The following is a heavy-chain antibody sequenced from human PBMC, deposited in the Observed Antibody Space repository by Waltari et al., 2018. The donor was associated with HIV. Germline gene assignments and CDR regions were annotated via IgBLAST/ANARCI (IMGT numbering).Heavy chain of an antibody. CDR3: TKGVKFYGP. D-gene: IGHD2-21*01. CDR1: NFRVVDNY. J-gene: IGHJ5*02. Sequence: EVQVVTTGGRLVLPGGSLRLSCTASNFRVVDNYITWVRQTPGTGLEWVSVLYVDSTSHYSDSVRGRFIVSRDKSKNTVFLQMNYLIVEDTALYFCTKGVKFYGPWGQGTQVTVSP. CDR2: LYVDSTS. V-gene: IGHV3-53*05.